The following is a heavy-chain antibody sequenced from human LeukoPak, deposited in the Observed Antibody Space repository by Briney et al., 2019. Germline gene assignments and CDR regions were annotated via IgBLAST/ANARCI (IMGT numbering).Heavy chain of an antibody. J-gene: IGHJ5*02. V-gene: IGHV1-46*01. Sequence: ASVKVSCKASGYTFTSYYIHWVRQAPGQGLELMGVINPSGGGTSYAQKFQGRVTMTRDTSTSTVYMDLRSLRSEDTAVYFCARDMLAVPSNWFDPWGQGTLVTVSS. CDR3: ARDMLAVPSNWFDP. D-gene: IGHD2-8*01. CDR2: INPSGGGT. CDR1: GYTFTSYY.